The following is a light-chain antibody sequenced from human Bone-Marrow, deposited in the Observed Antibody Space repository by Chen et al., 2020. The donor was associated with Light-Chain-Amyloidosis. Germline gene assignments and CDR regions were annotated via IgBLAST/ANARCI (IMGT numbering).Light chain of an antibody. J-gene: IGLJ3*02. V-gene: IGLV6-57*01. CDR3: QSYQGSSQGV. CDR1: SGSIATNY. CDR2: EDD. Sequence: NFMLTQPHPVSESPGKTVIISCTPSSGSIATNYVQWYQQRPGSSPTTVIYEDDQRPSGVPDRFSGSIDRSSNSASLTISGLETEDEADYYCQSYQGSSQGVFGGGTKLTVL.